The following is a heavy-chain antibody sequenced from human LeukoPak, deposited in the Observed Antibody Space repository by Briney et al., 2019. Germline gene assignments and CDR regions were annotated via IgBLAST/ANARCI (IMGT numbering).Heavy chain of an antibody. CDR2: IYPGDSDT. J-gene: IGHJ4*02. V-gene: IGHV5-51*01. D-gene: IGHD1-1*01. CDR3: ARNTHNESFDY. CDR1: GYSFTSYW. Sequence: NRGESLKISSKGSGYSFTSYWIGWVRQMPGKGLEWMGIIYPGDSDTRYSPSFQGQVTISADKSISTAYLQWSSLKASDTAMYYCARNTHNESFDYWGQGTLVTVSS.